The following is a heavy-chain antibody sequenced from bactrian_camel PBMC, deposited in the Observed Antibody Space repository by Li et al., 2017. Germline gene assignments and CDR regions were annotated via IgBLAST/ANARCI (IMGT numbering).Heavy chain of an antibody. J-gene: IGHJ4*01. CDR2: TNDAGGIT. V-gene: IGHV3S36*01. CDR1: GFDFEDYT. Sequence: VQLVESGGGLVQPGGSLRLSCVASGFDFEDYTMSWVRQATGKGLEWVSSTNDAGGITYYEDSVKGRFTISRDNAKNALYLQLNSLKTEDTAMYYCAAGVARGNGDPRFCDFTYWGLGTQVTVSP. D-gene: IGHD2*01. CDR3: AAGVARGNGDPRFCDFTY.